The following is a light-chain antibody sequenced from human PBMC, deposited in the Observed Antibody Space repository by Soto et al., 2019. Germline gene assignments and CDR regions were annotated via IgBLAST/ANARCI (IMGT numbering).Light chain of an antibody. V-gene: IGKV3-15*01. Sequence: EILMTQSPATLSVSPGEGATLSCRASQSVGSNLAWYQQKPGQAPRLLIYGASTRATGIPARFSGSGSGTDFILTISSLQSEDSAVYYCQPYNNWPRTFGQGTKVDIK. CDR1: QSVGSN. CDR2: GAS. J-gene: IGKJ1*01. CDR3: QPYNNWPRT.